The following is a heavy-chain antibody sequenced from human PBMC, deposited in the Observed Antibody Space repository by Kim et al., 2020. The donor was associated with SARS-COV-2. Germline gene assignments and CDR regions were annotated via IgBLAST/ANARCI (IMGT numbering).Heavy chain of an antibody. CDR1: GYTFTSYD. D-gene: IGHD2-2*01. Sequence: ASVKVSCKASGYTFTSYDINWVRQATGQGLEWMGWMNPNSGNTGYAQKFQGRVTMTRNTSISTAYMELSSLRSEDTAVYYCARGLFKGSAARYYYYYYGMTVWGKGTSVTVSS. V-gene: IGHV1-8*01. CDR3: ARGLFKGSAARYYYYYYGMTV. CDR2: MNPNSGNT. J-gene: IGHJ6*04.